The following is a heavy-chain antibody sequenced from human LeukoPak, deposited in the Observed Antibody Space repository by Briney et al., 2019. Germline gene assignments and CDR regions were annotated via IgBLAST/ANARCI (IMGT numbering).Heavy chain of an antibody. V-gene: IGHV3-15*07. J-gene: IGHJ4*01. CDR3: TTDGDCGSGTYCKY. CDR2: IRRRADGGTT. D-gene: IGHD3-10*01. Sequence: GGSLRLSCAGSGFNFQNVWMNWVRQAPGKGPEWVGQIRRRADGGTTDYAAPVRGRFSISRDDLKDTVYLQMNSLRTEDTAVYFCTTDGDCGSGTYCKYWGHGTLVTVSS. CDR1: GFNFQNVW.